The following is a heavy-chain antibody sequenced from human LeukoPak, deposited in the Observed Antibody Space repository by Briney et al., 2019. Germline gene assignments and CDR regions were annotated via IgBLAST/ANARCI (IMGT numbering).Heavy chain of an antibody. CDR1: GFTFSSYA. CDR2: IPYDGSNK. V-gene: IGHV3-30-3*01. CDR3: ARESGDYDILTGYYMPKYYFDY. D-gene: IGHD3-9*01. J-gene: IGHJ4*02. Sequence: GGSLRLSCAASGFTFSSYAMHWVRQAPGKGLEWVAVIPYDGSNKYYADSVKGRFTISRDNSKNTLYLQMNSLRAEDTAVYYCARESGDYDILTGYYMPKYYFDYWGQGTLVTVSS.